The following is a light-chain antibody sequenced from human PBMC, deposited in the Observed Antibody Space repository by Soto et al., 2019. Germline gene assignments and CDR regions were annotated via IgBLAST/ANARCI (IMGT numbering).Light chain of an antibody. CDR1: QSVTSNY. Sequence: EVVLTQSPGTLSLSPGERATLSCRASQSVTSNYLAWYQQKPGQAPRLLIYDASSRATGIPDRFSGSGSGTEFTLTISSLQPDDFATYYCQQYHSYSRTFGQGTKVDIK. J-gene: IGKJ1*01. V-gene: IGKV3-20*01. CDR2: DAS. CDR3: QQYHSYSRT.